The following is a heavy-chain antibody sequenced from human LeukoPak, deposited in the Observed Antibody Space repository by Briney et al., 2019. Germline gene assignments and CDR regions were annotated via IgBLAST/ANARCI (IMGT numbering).Heavy chain of an antibody. CDR2: IWYDGSNK. CDR3: ATSTSSWPHFDY. J-gene: IGHJ4*02. V-gene: IGHV3-33*08. CDR1: GFTFSSIA. Sequence: GSLRLSCAASGFTFSSIAMTWVRQAPGKGLEWVAVIWYDGSNKYYADSVKGRFTISRDNSKNTLYLQMNSLRAEDTAVYYCATSTSSWPHFDYWGQGTLVTVSS. D-gene: IGHD2-2*01.